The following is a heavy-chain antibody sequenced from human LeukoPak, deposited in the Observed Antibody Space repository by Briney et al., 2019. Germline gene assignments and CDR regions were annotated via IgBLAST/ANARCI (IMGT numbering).Heavy chain of an antibody. D-gene: IGHD6-19*01. J-gene: IGHJ4*02. Sequence: PGRSLRLSCAASGFTFSSYAMHWVRQAPGKGLEWVAVISYDGSNKYYADSVKGRFTISRDNSKNTLYLQMNSLRAEDTAVYYCAKDASGWYGTDYWGQGTLVTVSS. V-gene: IGHV3-30-3*01. CDR2: ISYDGSNK. CDR1: GFTFSSYA. CDR3: AKDASGWYGTDY.